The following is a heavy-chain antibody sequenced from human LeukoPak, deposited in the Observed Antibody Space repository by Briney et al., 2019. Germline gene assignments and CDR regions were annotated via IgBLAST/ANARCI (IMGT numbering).Heavy chain of an antibody. Sequence: GGSLRLSCAASGFPFSNYGIHWVRQAPGKGLEWVAVISYDGINKYYADSVKGRFTISRDNSKNTLFLQMNSLRAEDTAVYYCAKAWGLHDNPLLDIWGQGTMVTVSS. CDR3: AKAWGLHDNPLLDI. D-gene: IGHD3-16*01. J-gene: IGHJ3*02. V-gene: IGHV3-30*18. CDR1: GFPFSNYG. CDR2: ISYDGINK.